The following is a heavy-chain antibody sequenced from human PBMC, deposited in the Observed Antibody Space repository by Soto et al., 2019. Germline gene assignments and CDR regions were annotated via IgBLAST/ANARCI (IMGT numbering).Heavy chain of an antibody. J-gene: IGHJ5*02. CDR3: ARDRGPDMVRGDNWFDP. Sequence: PSETLSLTCTVSGGSISSYYWSWIRQPPGQGLEWIGYIYYSGSTNYNPSLKSRVTISVDTSKNQFSLKLSSVTAADTAVYYCARDRGPDMVRGDNWFDPWGQGTLVTVSS. CDR2: IYYSGST. D-gene: IGHD3-10*01. CDR1: GGSISSYY. V-gene: IGHV4-59*01.